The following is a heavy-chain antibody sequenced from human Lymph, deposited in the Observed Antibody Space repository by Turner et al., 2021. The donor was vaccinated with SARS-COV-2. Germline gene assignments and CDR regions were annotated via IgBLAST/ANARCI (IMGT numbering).Heavy chain of an antibody. D-gene: IGHD3-3*01. J-gene: IGHJ6*02. CDR3: ARGRLRFLEWSHYYYTMDV. CDR1: GGSFSGYY. Sequence: QVQLQQWGAGLLKPSETLSLTCAVYGGSFSGYYWSWIRQPPGKGLEWIGVINHSGGTNYNPSLKSRVIISVDTSKNQFSLKLSSVTAADTAVYYCARGRLRFLEWSHYYYTMDVWGQGTTVTVSS. CDR2: INHSGGT. V-gene: IGHV4-34*01.